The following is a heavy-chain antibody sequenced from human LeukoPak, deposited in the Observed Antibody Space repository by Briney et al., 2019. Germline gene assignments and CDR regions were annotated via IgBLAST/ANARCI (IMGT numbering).Heavy chain of an antibody. CDR1: GYTFTGYY. D-gene: IGHD2-15*01. Sequence: ASVKVSCKASGYTFTGYYMFWVRQAPGQGLEWMGWINPNTGATKYAQNFQGRVTLTRDTSIRTTFMELSSQRSDDTAFYYCARDERFCNGDNHYPDLGYWGQGTLVTVSS. CDR3: ARDERFCNGDNHYPDLGY. J-gene: IGHJ4*02. V-gene: IGHV1-2*02. CDR2: INPNTGAT.